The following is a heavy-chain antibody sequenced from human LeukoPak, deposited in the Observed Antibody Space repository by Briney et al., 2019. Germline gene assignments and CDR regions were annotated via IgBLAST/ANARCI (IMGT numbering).Heavy chain of an antibody. CDR1: GFTFSGSA. CDR3: TGMWIQLWLSSEAFDI. D-gene: IGHD5-18*01. V-gene: IGHV3-73*01. Sequence: GGSLRLSCAASGFTFSGSAMHWVRLASGKGLEWVGRIRSKANSYATAYAASVKGRFTISRDDSKNTAYLQMNSLKTEDTAVYYCTGMWIQLWLSSEAFDIWGQGTMVTVSS. J-gene: IGHJ3*02. CDR2: IRSKANSYAT.